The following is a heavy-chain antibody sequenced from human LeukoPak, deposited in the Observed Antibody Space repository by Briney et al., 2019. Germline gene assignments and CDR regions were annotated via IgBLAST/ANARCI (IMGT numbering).Heavy chain of an antibody. CDR2: IKSKTDGGTT. CDR1: GFTFSNAW. J-gene: IGHJ4*02. CDR3: TTDLYSGYDSPVYYFDY. V-gene: IGHV3-15*01. Sequence: GGSLRLSCAASGFTFSNAWMSWVRQAPGKGLEWVGRIKSKTDGGTTDYAAPVKGRFTISRDDSKNTLYLQMNSLKTEDTAVYYCTTDLYSGYDSPVYYFDYWGQGTLVTVSS. D-gene: IGHD5-12*01.